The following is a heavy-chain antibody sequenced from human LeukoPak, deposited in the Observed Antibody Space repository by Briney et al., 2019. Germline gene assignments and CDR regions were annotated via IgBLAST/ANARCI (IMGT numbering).Heavy chain of an antibody. CDR3: ASAPLYNWNLIY. Sequence: PSETLSLTCTVSGGSISSYYWSWIRQPPGKGLEWIGYIYYSGSTNYNPSLKSRVTISVDTSKNQFSLKLSSVTAADTAVYYCASAPLYNWNLIYWGQGTLVTVSS. D-gene: IGHD1-7*01. CDR2: IYYSGST. V-gene: IGHV4-59*01. CDR1: GGSISSYY. J-gene: IGHJ4*02.